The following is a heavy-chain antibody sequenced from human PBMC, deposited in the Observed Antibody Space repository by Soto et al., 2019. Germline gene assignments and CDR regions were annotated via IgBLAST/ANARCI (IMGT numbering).Heavy chain of an antibody. D-gene: IGHD4-17*01. CDR1: GDAFKSYA. Sequence: QVLLLQSGSEVNKAGSSVKVSCKASGDAFKSYAIHWVRQAPGQGLEYMGRIIPSYDRTKYAQKFQGRLTLTADMYTSTVYMELSSLRSEDTAVYYCARDPTNDYGDDTFDYWGQGTKVIVSS. CDR2: IIPSYDRT. CDR3: ARDPTNDYGDDTFDY. J-gene: IGHJ4*02. V-gene: IGHV1-69*06.